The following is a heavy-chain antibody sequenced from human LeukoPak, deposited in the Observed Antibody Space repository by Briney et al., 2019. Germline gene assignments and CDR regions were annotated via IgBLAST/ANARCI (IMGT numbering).Heavy chain of an antibody. CDR2: ISSSSSYI. Sequence: PGGSLRLSCAASGFTFSSYSMNWVRQAPGKGLEWVSSISSSSSYIYYADSLKGRFTISRDNAKNSLYLQMNSLRAEDTAVYHCARGTMFPYYFDYWGQGTLVTVSS. V-gene: IGHV3-21*01. D-gene: IGHD3-10*02. J-gene: IGHJ4*02. CDR3: ARGTMFPYYFDY. CDR1: GFTFSSYS.